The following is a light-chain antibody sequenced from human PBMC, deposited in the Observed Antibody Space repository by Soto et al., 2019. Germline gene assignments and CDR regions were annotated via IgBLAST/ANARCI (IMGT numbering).Light chain of an antibody. Sequence: IVLTQSPGTLSLSPGEGATLSCRSSQSMNSFFAWYQQRRGQAPRRLIYQTSLRAAGIPARFSASGSGTDFTLTISDVEREEFALYYCPQRQSWPRTLGQGT. CDR3: PQRQSWPRT. J-gene: IGKJ1*01. CDR2: QTS. V-gene: IGKV3-11*01. CDR1: QSMNSF.